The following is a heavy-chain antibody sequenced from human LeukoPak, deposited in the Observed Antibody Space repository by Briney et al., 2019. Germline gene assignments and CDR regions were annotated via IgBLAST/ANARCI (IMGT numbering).Heavy chain of an antibody. CDR1: GGSFSGYY. CDR3: ATIQRDHAFDI. Sequence: SETLSLTCAVYGGSFSGYYWSWIRQPPGKGLEWIGEINQSGSTNYNPSLKSRVTISVDTSKNQFSLKLSSVTAADTAVYYCATIQRDHAFDIWGQGTMVTVSS. J-gene: IGHJ3*02. CDR2: INQSGST. D-gene: IGHD6-25*01. V-gene: IGHV4-34*01.